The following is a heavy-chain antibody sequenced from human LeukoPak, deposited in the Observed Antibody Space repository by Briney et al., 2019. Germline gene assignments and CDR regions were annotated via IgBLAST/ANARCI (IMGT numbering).Heavy chain of an antibody. D-gene: IGHD6-13*01. Sequence: PGGSLRLSCAASGFTFSSYSMNWVRQAPGKGLEWVSSISSSSSYIYYADSVKGRFTISRDNAKNSLYLQMNSLRADDTAVYYCARVNIAAPGYWGQGTLVTVSS. V-gene: IGHV3-21*01. CDR3: ARVNIAAPGY. J-gene: IGHJ4*02. CDR2: ISSSSSYI. CDR1: GFTFSSYS.